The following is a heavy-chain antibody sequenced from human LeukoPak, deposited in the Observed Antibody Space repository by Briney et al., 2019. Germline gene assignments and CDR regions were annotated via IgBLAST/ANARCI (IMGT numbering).Heavy chain of an antibody. D-gene: IGHD5-18*01. CDR1: GGTFSSYA. CDR3: ARQRVQLWRPLDY. J-gene: IGHJ4*02. V-gene: IGHV1-69*05. CDR2: IIPIFGTA. Sequence: APVKVSCKASGGTFSSYAISWVRQAPGQGLEWMGGIIPIFGTANYAQKFQGRVTITTDESTSTAYIELSSLRSEDTAVYYCARQRVQLWRPLDYWGQGTLVTVSS.